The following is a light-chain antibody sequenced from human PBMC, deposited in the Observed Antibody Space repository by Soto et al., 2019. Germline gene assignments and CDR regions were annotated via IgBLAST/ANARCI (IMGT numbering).Light chain of an antibody. CDR3: QSYYSSLSGWV. CDR2: GNS. Sequence: QSVLTQPPSVSGSPGQRVTISCTGSSSNVGAGYNVPWYQQLPGKAPKLLIFGNSKRPSGVPDRFSGSKSGTSASLAIAGVQQDDEADYYCQSYYSSLSGWVFGGGTKVTVL. CDR1: SSNVGAGYN. J-gene: IGLJ3*02. V-gene: IGLV1-40*01.